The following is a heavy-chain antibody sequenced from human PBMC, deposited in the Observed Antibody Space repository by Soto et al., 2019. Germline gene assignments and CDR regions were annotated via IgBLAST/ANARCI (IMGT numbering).Heavy chain of an antibody. CDR3: ARDFEVEWLSWFDP. D-gene: IGHD3-3*01. V-gene: IGHV1-18*01. Sequence: ASVKVSCKASGYTFTSYGISWVRQAPGQGLEWMGWISAYNGNTNYAQKLQGRVTMTTDTSTSTAYMELRSLRSDDTAVYYCARDFEVEWLSWFDPWGQGTLVTVSS. CDR2: ISAYNGNT. CDR1: GYTFTSYG. J-gene: IGHJ5*02.